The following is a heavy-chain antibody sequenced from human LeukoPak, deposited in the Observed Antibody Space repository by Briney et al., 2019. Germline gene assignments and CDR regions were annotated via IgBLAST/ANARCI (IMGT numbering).Heavy chain of an antibody. CDR3: ARDGRGSSIWYFDL. CDR2: IYYSGST. Sequence: KPSETLSLTCTVSGGSISSYYWSWIRQPPGKGLEWIGYIYYSGSTNYNPSLKSRVTISVDTSKNQFSLKLSSVTAADTAVYYCARDGRGSSIWYFDLWGRGTLVTVSS. D-gene: IGHD6-13*01. V-gene: IGHV4-59*01. CDR1: GGSISSYY. J-gene: IGHJ2*01.